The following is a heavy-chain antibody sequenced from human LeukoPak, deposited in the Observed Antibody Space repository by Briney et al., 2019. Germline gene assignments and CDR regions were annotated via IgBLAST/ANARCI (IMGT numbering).Heavy chain of an antibody. V-gene: IGHV1-2*02. CDR3: ARKRGVGVDTNAFDM. J-gene: IGHJ3*02. Sequence: GASVKVSCKASGFTITGYYMHWVRQAPGQGLEWMGWINANNDGSVYAQKFQGRVTMTRDTSINTVYMELYRLKSDDTAVYYCARKRGVGVDTNAFDMWGQGTMVTVSS. D-gene: IGHD1-26*01. CDR2: INANNDGS. CDR1: GFTITGYY.